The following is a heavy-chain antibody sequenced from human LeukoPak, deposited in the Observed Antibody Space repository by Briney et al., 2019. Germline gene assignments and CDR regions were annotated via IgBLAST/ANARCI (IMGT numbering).Heavy chain of an antibody. CDR3: ARDNAYTFDY. V-gene: IGHV3-21*01. CDR2: ISSSSSYI. CDR1: GFIFSSAW. D-gene: IGHD5-24*01. J-gene: IGHJ4*02. Sequence: KSGGSLRLSCAVSGFIFSSAWMSWVRQAPGKGLEWVSSISSSSSYIYYADSVKGRFTVSRDNAKSTLYLQMNSLRAEDTAVYYCARDNAYTFDYWGQGTLVTVSS.